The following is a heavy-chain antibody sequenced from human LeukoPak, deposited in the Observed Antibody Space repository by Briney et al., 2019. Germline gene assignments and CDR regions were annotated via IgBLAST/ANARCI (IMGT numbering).Heavy chain of an antibody. J-gene: IGHJ4*02. D-gene: IGHD6-19*01. CDR3: ARRRDYSSGWPN. V-gene: IGHV3-48*01. Sequence: GGSLRLSCTASGFTFSSYSMNWVRQAPGKGLEWVSYISSSSSTIYYADSVKGRFTISRDNSKNTLYLQMNSLRAEDTAVYYCARRRDYSSGWPNWGQGTLVTVSS. CDR1: GFTFSSYS. CDR2: ISSSSSTI.